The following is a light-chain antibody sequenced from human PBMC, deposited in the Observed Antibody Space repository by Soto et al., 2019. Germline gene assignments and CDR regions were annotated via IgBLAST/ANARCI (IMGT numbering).Light chain of an antibody. J-gene: IGLJ1*01. CDR2: EVS. V-gene: IGLV2-14*01. CDR1: SSDVGGYNY. CDR3: SSYTSSSTLGV. Sequence: LTQPASVSGSPGQSITISCTGTSSDVGGYNYVSWYQQHPGKAPKLMIYEVSNRPSGVSNRFSGSKSGNTASLTISGLQAEDEADYYCSSYTSSSTLGVFGTGTKVSV.